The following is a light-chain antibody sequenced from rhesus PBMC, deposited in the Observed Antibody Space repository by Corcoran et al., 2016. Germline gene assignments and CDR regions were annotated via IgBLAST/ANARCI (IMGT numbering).Light chain of an antibody. CDR3: LQSSNWPRT. CDR1: QSVSSL. CDR2: GAS. J-gene: IGKJ1*01. Sequence: EIVMTQSPATLALSPGERATLPCRASQSVSSLLAWYQQKPGQAPRLLIYGASSRATGSPDRVSGSGSGTEFTLTISSMETGDVGVYFCLQSSNWPRTFGQGTKVEIK. V-gene: IGKV3-24*04.